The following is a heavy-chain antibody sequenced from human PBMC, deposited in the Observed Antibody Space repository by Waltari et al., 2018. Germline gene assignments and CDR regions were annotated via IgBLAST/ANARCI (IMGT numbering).Heavy chain of an antibody. CDR2: IYHSGST. D-gene: IGHD1-26*01. Sequence: QVQLQESGPGLVKPSETLSLTCAVAGYAISSGYYWGWNRPPPEKGLEWIGSIYHSGSTYYNPSLKSRVTISIDTSKNQFSLRLSSVTAADTAVYYCARAHSGSYSYVNWFDPWGQGTLVTVSS. CDR3: ARAHSGSYSYVNWFDP. V-gene: IGHV4-38-2*01. J-gene: IGHJ5*02. CDR1: GYAISSGYY.